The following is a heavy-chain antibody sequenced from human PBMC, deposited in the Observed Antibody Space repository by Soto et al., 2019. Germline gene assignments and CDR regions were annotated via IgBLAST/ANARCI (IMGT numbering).Heavy chain of an antibody. CDR1: GYTLTELS. CDR2: FDPEDGET. D-gene: IGHD3-3*01. CDR3: AAQSSMVPPRIYYDFWSGYSPRSGMDV. Sequence: ASLKVSCKVSGYTLTELSMHWVRQAPGKGLEWMGGFDPEDGETIYAQKFQGRVTMTEDTSTDTAYMELSSLRSEDTAVYYCAAQSSMVPPRIYYDFWSGYSPRSGMDVWGQGTTVTVSS. V-gene: IGHV1-24*01. J-gene: IGHJ6*02.